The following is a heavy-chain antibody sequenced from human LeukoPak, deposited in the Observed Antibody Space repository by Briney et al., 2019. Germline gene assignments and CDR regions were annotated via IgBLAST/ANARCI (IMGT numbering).Heavy chain of an antibody. Sequence: GGSLRLSCAASGFTFSDYYMSWIRQAPGKGLEWVSYISSSGSTTSYADSVKGRFTISRDNAKNSLYLQMNSLRAEDMGVYYCVRGHTMLYHWGQGALVTVSS. D-gene: IGHD3-3*01. CDR1: GFTFSDYY. J-gene: IGHJ5*02. CDR2: ISSSGSTT. V-gene: IGHV3-11*01. CDR3: VRGHTMLYH.